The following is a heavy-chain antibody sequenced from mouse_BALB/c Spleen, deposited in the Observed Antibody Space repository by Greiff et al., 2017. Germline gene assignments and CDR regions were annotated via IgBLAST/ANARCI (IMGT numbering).Heavy chain of an antibody. J-gene: IGHJ3*01. D-gene: IGHD5-5*01. CDR3: ARDNDDYPFAY. Sequence: EVKLMESGGGLVQPGGSLRLSCATSGFTFTDYYMSWVRQPPGKALEWLGFIRNKANGYTTEYSASVKGRFTISRDNSQSILYLQMNTLRAEDSATYYCARDNDDYPFAYWGQGTLVTVSA. CDR2: IRNKANGYTT. CDR1: GFTFTDYY. V-gene: IGHV7-3*02.